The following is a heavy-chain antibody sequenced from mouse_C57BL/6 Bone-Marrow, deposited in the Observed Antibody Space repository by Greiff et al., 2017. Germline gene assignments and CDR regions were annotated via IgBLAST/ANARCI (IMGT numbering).Heavy chain of an antibody. D-gene: IGHD2-4*01. Sequence: VMLVESGPGLVQPSQSLSITCTVSGFSLTSYGVHWVRQSPGKGLEWLGVIWRGGSTDYNAAFMSRLSITKDNSKSQVFFKMNSLQADDTAIYYCAKTKDYDRWYFDLWGTGTTVTVSS. CDR1: GFSLTSYG. CDR3: AKTKDYDRWYFDL. J-gene: IGHJ1*03. CDR2: IWRGGST. V-gene: IGHV2-5*01.